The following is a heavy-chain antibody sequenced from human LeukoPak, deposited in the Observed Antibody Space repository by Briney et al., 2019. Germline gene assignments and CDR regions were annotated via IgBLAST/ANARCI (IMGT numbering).Heavy chain of an antibody. J-gene: IGHJ4*02. D-gene: IGHD6-13*01. CDR3: AKVRGDIAAAIEY. CDR1: GFTFSNSA. CDR2: ISGDGSVT. Sequence: GGSLRLSCAASGFTFSNSAISWVRQAPGKGLEWVSGISGDGSVTFYADSVKGRFTISRDNSKNTLFLQMNSLRAEDTAVYFCAKVRGDIAAAIEYWGQGALVTVSS. V-gene: IGHV3-23*01.